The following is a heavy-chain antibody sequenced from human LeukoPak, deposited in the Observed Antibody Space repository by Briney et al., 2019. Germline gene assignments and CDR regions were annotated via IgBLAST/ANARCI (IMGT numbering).Heavy chain of an antibody. Sequence: ASVKVSCKASGFTFTSSAMQWVRQARGQRLEWIGWIVVGSGNTNYAQKFQERVTITRDMSTSTAYMELSSLRSEDTAVYYCAGGSGWVVVPAAIRGAFDIWGQVTMVTVSS. CDR3: AGGSGWVVVPAAIRGAFDI. D-gene: IGHD2-2*01. CDR2: IVVGSGNT. CDR1: GFTFTSSA. J-gene: IGHJ3*02. V-gene: IGHV1-58*02.